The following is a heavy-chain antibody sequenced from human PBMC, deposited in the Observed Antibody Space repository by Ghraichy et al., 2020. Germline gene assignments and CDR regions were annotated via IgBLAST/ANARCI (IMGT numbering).Heavy chain of an antibody. J-gene: IGHJ3*02. D-gene: IGHD5-18*01. CDR1: GGSISSSSYY. Sequence: SETLSLTCTVSGGSISSSSYYWGWIRQPPGKGLEWIGSIYYSGSTYYNPSLKSRVTISVDTSKNQFSLKLSSVTAADTAVYYCARHYGRGWIQRPDAFDIWGQGTMVTVSS. V-gene: IGHV4-39*01. CDR3: ARHYGRGWIQRPDAFDI. CDR2: IYYSGST.